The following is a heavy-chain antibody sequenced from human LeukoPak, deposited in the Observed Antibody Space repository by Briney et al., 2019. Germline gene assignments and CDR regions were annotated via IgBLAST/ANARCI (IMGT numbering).Heavy chain of an antibody. Sequence: PGGSLRLSCAASGFTFSNYGTHRVRQAPGKGLEWVAVISYDGSYKYYADSVKGRFTISRDNSKNTLYLQMNSLRAEDTAVYYCAKEPSDFWSGPIAFDIWGQGTMVTVSS. CDR2: ISYDGSYK. CDR1: GFTFSNYG. V-gene: IGHV3-30*18. CDR3: AKEPSDFWSGPIAFDI. J-gene: IGHJ3*02. D-gene: IGHD3-3*01.